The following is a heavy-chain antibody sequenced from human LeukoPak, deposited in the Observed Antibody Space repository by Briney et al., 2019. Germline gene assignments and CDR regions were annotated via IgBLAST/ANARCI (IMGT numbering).Heavy chain of an antibody. Sequence: PGGSLRLSCAASGFTFSSYAMSWVRQAPGKGLEWVSAISDSGGNTYYADSVKGRFSISRDKSKNTLYLQLNSLRAEDTAVYYCARPQSGYSYGPLDYWGQGTLVTVSS. CDR2: ISDSGGNT. D-gene: IGHD5-18*01. V-gene: IGHV3-23*01. CDR1: GFTFSSYA. CDR3: ARPQSGYSYGPLDY. J-gene: IGHJ4*02.